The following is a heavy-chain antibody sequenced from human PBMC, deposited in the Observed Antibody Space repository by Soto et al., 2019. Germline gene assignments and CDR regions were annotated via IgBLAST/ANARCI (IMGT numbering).Heavy chain of an antibody. CDR2: IYYSGST. Sequence: SETLSLTCTVSGGSISSSSYYWGWIRQPPGKGLEWIGSIYYSGSTYYNPSLKSRVTISVDTSKNQFSLKLSSVTAADTAVYYCARYAYCGGDCYWTYYFDYWGQGTRVTVS. J-gene: IGHJ4*02. V-gene: IGHV4-39*01. CDR1: GGSISSSSYY. D-gene: IGHD2-21*02. CDR3: ARYAYCGGDCYWTYYFDY.